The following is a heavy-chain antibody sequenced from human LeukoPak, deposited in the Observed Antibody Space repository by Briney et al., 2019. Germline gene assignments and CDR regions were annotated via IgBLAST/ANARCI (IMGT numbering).Heavy chain of an antibody. J-gene: IGHJ4*02. V-gene: IGHV1-2*02. CDR1: GYTFTGYY. CDR2: INPNSGGT. CDR3: ARAQGLVPEV. Sequence: GASVKVSCKASGYTFTGYYMHWARQAPGQGLERMGWINPNSGGTNYAQEFQGRVTMNRDTSISTAYMELSRLRSDDTAVYYCARAQGLVPEVWGQGTLVTVSS. D-gene: IGHD6-19*01.